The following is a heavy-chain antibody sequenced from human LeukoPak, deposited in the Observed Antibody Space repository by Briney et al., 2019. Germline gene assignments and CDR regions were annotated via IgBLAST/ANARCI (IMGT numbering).Heavy chain of an antibody. CDR2: ISGSGGST. CDR3: AKDVRRYADYYRGEDD. D-gene: IGHD4-17*01. V-gene: IGHV3-23*01. Sequence: GGSLRLSCAASGFTFSSYAMSWVRQAPGKGLEWVSAISGSGGSTYYADSVKGRFTISRDNSKNTLYLQMNSLRAEDTAVYYCAKDVRRYADYYRGEDDWGQGTLVTVSS. J-gene: IGHJ4*02. CDR1: GFTFSSYA.